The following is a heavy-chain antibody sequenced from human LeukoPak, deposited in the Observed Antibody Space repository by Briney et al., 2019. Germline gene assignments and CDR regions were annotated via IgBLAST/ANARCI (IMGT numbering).Heavy chain of an antibody. Sequence: PGGSLRLSCAASGFTFGDYAMSWVRQAPGKGLEWVGFIRSKAYGGTTEYAASVKGRFTISRDDSKSIAYLQMNSLKTEDTAVYYCTLSGGIYWGQGTLVTVSS. D-gene: IGHD2-15*01. CDR2: IRSKAYGGTT. V-gene: IGHV3-49*04. CDR3: TLSGGIY. CDR1: GFTFGDYA. J-gene: IGHJ4*02.